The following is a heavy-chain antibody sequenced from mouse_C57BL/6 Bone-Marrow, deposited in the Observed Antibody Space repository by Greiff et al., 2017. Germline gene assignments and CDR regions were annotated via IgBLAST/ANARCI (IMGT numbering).Heavy chain of an antibody. CDR3: SRHGYYVYYAMDY. Sequence: QVQLKESGPELVKPGASVKISCKASGYAFSSSWLNWVKQRPGKGLEWIGRIYPGDGDTNYNGKFTGKATLTADTSSSTAYMPLSSLTSEYSAVYFCSRHGYYVYYAMDYWCQGTSFTVSS. CDR2: IYPGDGDT. V-gene: IGHV1-82*01. CDR1: GYAFSSSW. D-gene: IGHD2-3*01. J-gene: IGHJ4*01.